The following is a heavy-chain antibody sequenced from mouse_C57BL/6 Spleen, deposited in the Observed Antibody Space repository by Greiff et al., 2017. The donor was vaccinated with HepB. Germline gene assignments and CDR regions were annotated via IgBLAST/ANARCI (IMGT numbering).Heavy chain of an antibody. D-gene: IGHD1-1*01. Sequence: VQVVESGPGLVAPSQSLSITCTVSGFSLTSYGVHWVRQPPGKGLEWLVVIWSDGSTTYNSALKSRLSISKDNSKSQVFLKMNSLQTDDTAMYYCARQMPYYYGSSYDAMDYWGQGTSVTVSS. CDR3: ARQMPYYYGSSYDAMDY. CDR1: GFSLTSYG. J-gene: IGHJ4*01. V-gene: IGHV2-6-1*01. CDR2: IWSDGST.